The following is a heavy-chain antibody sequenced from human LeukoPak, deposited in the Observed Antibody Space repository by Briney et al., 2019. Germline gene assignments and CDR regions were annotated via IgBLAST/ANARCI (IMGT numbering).Heavy chain of an antibody. Sequence: GASVKVSCKASGYTFTSYDINWVRQATGQGLEWMGWMKPNSGNTGYAQKFQGRVTITRNTSISTAYMELSSLRSEDTAVYYCARGHRIAAAGMFPYYMDVWGKGTTVTVSS. CDR1: GYTFTSYD. J-gene: IGHJ6*03. CDR2: MKPNSGNT. V-gene: IGHV1-8*03. CDR3: ARGHRIAAAGMFPYYMDV. D-gene: IGHD6-13*01.